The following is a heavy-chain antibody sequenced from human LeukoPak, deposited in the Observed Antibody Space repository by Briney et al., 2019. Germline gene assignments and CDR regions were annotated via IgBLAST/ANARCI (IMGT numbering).Heavy chain of an antibody. V-gene: IGHV1-2*02. D-gene: IGHD3-10*01. J-gene: IGHJ3*02. Sequence: ASVNVSCKASGYTFTGYHMHWVRQAPGQGLEWMGWINPNSGGTNYAQKFQGRATMTRDTSITTAYMELSRLRSDDTAVYYCARDRGDWDAFDIWGQGTMVTVSS. CDR3: ARDRGDWDAFDI. CDR1: GYTFTGYH. CDR2: INPNSGGT.